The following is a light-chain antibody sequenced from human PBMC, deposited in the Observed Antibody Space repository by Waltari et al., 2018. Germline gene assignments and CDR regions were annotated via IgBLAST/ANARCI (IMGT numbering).Light chain of an antibody. CDR3: SSYTSSSTLGV. CDR2: EVS. V-gene: IGLV2-14*01. Sequence: QSALTQPASVSGSPGQSITISCTGTSSDVGGYNYASWYQQHPGKAPKLMIYEVSNRPAGVSNPFSGSKSGNTASLTISGLQAEDEADYYCSSYTSSSTLGVFGTGTKVTVL. J-gene: IGLJ1*01. CDR1: SSDVGGYNY.